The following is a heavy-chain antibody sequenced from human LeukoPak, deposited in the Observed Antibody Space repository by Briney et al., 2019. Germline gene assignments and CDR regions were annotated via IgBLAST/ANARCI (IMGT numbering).Heavy chain of an antibody. CDR2: IYTSGST. CDR3: ARGGSYFFDY. V-gene: IGHV4-59*10. D-gene: IGHD1-26*01. CDR1: GGSFSGYY. J-gene: IGHJ4*02. Sequence: SETLSLTCAVYGGSFSGYYWSWIRQPAGKGLEWIVRIYTSGSTNYNPSLKSRVTMSVDTSKNQFSRKLSSVTAADTAVYYCARGGSYFFDYWGQGTLVTVSS.